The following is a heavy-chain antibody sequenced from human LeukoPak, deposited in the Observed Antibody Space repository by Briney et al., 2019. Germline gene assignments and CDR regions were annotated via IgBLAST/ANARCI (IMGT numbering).Heavy chain of an antibody. CDR1: GFNVTTNY. D-gene: IGHD5-24*01. CDR2: IYSGGTT. V-gene: IGHV3-53*01. CDR3: ARGRRDGYNLGY. J-gene: IGHJ4*02. Sequence: PGGSLRLSCAASGFNVTTNYMSWVRQAPGKGLEWVSVIYSGGTTYYADSVKGRFTISRGISKNTLSLQMNSLRAEDTAVYYCARGRRDGYNLGYWGQGTLVAVSS.